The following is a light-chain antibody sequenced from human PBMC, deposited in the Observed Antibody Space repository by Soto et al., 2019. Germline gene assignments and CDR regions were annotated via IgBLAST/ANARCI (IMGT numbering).Light chain of an antibody. CDR1: QDINVY. CDR2: SGS. CDR3: QHAYGAPYS. Sequence: DIQMTQSPSSVSASLGDTVTITCRASQDINVYLNWYQQKPGEVPKLLIYSGSTIHSGVPSRFTGSGSETDFTLTIRSLQPEDFATYYCQHAYGAPYSFGQGTKVDIK. V-gene: IGKV1-39*01. J-gene: IGKJ2*03.